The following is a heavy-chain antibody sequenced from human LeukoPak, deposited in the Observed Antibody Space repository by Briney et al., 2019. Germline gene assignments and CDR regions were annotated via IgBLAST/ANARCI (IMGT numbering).Heavy chain of an antibody. CDR2: ISGSGGST. CDR1: GFTFSSYA. CDR3: ASYYDSSGYYLSYFDY. J-gene: IGHJ4*02. V-gene: IGHV3-23*01. D-gene: IGHD3-22*01. Sequence: GGSLRLSCAASGFTFSSYAMSWVRQAPGKGLEWVSAISGSGGSTYYADSVKGRFTISIDNSKNTLYLQMNSLRAEDTAVYYCASYYDSSGYYLSYFDYWGQGTLVTVSS.